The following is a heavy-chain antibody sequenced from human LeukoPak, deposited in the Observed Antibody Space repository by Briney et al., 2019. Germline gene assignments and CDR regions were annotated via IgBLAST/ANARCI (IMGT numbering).Heavy chain of an antibody. J-gene: IGHJ4*02. CDR3: AQGRLGYSYGAFDH. CDR2: ISGSGGST. V-gene: IGHV3-23*01. D-gene: IGHD5-18*01. CDR1: GFTFSNYA. Sequence: SGGSLRLSCAASGFTFSNYAMSWVRQAPGKGLEWVSVISGSGGSTNFADSVKGRFTSSRDNSKNALYLQMHSLRVEDTAAYYCAQGRLGYSYGAFDHWGQGTLATVSS.